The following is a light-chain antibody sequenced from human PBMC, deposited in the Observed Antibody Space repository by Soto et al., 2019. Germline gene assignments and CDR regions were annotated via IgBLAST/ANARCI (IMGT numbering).Light chain of an antibody. CDR1: EGINTY. CDR3: QQGNTLSIT. J-gene: IGKJ5*01. CDR2: KAS. V-gene: IGKV1-13*02. Sequence: AIQLTQSPSSLSASVGDRVTITCRANEGINTYLAWYQQKPGKAPKLLIYKASSLGSGVPSRFSGSGSGTEFTLTISDLQPEDFGTYYCQQGNTLSITFGQGTRLEIK.